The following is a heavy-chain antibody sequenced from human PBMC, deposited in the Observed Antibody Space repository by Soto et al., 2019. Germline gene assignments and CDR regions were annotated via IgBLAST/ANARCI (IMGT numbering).Heavy chain of an antibody. CDR3: TTDSYITPVIIRFDY. V-gene: IGHV3-74*01. CDR1: GITFSSNW. Sequence: GGSLRLSCVASGITFSSNWMHWVRQAPGKGLVWVSRINGAGSSTNYADSVKGRFTISRDNARNMVYLQMNSLKTEDTALYYCTTDSYITPVIIRFDYWGHGTLVTVSS. D-gene: IGHD1-20*01. CDR2: INGAGSST. J-gene: IGHJ4*01.